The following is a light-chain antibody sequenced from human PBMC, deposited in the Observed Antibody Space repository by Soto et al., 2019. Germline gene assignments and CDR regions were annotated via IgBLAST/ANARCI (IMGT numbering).Light chain of an antibody. Sequence: QSALTQPRSVSGSPGQSVTVSCSGTSSDVGGYDYVAWYQQYPGKAPKLMIYDVIKRPSGVPDRFSGSKSGNTASLTISGLQAEDEDDYYCCSYAGSYTFVFGTGTKVTVL. CDR1: SSDVGGYDY. V-gene: IGLV2-11*01. J-gene: IGLJ1*01. CDR2: DVI. CDR3: CSYAGSYTFV.